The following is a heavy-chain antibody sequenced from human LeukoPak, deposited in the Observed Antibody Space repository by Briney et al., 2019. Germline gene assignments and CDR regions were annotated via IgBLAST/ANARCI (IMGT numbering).Heavy chain of an antibody. D-gene: IGHD6-13*01. CDR3: ARGEAAAGTRRACFDY. CDR1: GGSFSGYY. V-gene: IGHV4-34*01. J-gene: IGHJ4*02. Sequence: SETLSLTCAVYGGSFSGYYWSWIRQPPGKGLEWIGEINHSGSTNYNPSLKSRVTISVDTSKNQFSLKLSSVTAADTAVYYCARGEAAAGTRRACFDYRGQGTLVTVSS. CDR2: INHSGST.